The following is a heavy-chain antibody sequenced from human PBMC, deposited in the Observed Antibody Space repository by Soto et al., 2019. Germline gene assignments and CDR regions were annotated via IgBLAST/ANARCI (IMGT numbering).Heavy chain of an antibody. Sequence: PSETLSLTCTVSGGSIISYYCSCVRQTPGKGLEWIGYIYYTGTSNYNPSLKSRVTISLDTSKNQFSLNLNSVTAADTAVYYCARGIHTWIYLFDFWGQGTLVTVSS. CDR2: IYYTGTS. J-gene: IGHJ4*02. CDR1: GGSIISYY. D-gene: IGHD5-12*01. V-gene: IGHV4-59*01. CDR3: ARGIHTWIYLFDF.